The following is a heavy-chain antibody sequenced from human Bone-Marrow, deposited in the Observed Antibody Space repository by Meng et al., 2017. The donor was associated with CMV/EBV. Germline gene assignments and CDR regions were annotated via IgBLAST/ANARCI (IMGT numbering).Heavy chain of an antibody. V-gene: IGHV1-2*02. J-gene: IGHJ5*02. Sequence: ASVKVSCKASGYTFTGYYMHWVRQAPGQGLEWMGWINPNSGGTNYAQEFQGRVTMTRDTSISTAYMELSRLRSDGTAVYYCARDLRGCSSTSCYTSVWFDPWGQGTLVTVSS. CDR2: INPNSGGT. CDR1: GYTFTGYY. CDR3: ARDLRGCSSTSCYTSVWFDP. D-gene: IGHD2-2*02.